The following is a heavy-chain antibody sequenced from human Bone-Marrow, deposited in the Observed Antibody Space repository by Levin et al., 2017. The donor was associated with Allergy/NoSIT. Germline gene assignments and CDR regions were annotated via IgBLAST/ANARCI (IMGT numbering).Heavy chain of an antibody. J-gene: IGHJ6*02. V-gene: IGHV3-48*01. CDR3: ARGHSLFPYGMDV. Sequence: AGGSLRLSCAASGFTFSPYSMNWVRQAPGKGLEWISYISSRSSTIYYSDSVKGRFTIARDDADNSVYLQMNSLRADDSGLYFCARGHSLFPYGMDVWGQGTTVTVSS. CDR1: GFTFSPYS. CDR2: ISSRSSTI.